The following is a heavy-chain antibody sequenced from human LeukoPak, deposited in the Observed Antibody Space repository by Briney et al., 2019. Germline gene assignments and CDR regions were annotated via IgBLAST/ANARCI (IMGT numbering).Heavy chain of an antibody. Sequence: AGGSLRLSCAASGFTFSSYGMHWVRQAPGKGLEWVAFIRYDGSNKYYADSVKGRFTISRDNSKNTLYLQMNSRRAEDTAVYYXXXXXVXXQXXXXWFDPWGQGTLVTVSS. V-gene: IGHV3-30*02. CDR1: GFTFSSYG. J-gene: IGHJ5*02. CDR3: XXXXVXXQXXXXWFDP. CDR2: IRYDGSNK.